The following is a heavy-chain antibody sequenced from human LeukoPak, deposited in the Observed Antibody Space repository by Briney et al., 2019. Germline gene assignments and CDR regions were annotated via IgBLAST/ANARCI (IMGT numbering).Heavy chain of an antibody. CDR1: GYTFTSYG. CDR2: ISANNGNT. J-gene: IGHJ4*02. CDR3: ARDNGYYYDSSGYYPHW. D-gene: IGHD3-22*01. Sequence: ASVKVSCKASGYTFTSYGISWVRQAPGQGLEWMGWISANNGNTNYAQKLQGRVTMTTDTSTSTAYMELRSLRSDDTAVYYCARDNGYYYDSSGYYPHWWGQGTLVTVSS. V-gene: IGHV1-18*01.